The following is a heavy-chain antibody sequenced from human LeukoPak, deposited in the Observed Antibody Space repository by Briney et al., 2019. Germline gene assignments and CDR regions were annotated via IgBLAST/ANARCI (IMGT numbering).Heavy chain of an antibody. CDR3: ARDKVTGASYFDY. CDR2: IKQDGSEM. CDR1: GFTFSNYW. D-gene: IGHD7-27*01. V-gene: IGHV3-7*01. J-gene: IGHJ4*02. Sequence: QTGGSLRLSCAASGFTFSNYWMSWVRQPPGEALEWMANIKQDGSEMYYLDSVKGRFTISRDNAKNLLFLQMNSLRGDDTAIYYCARDKVTGASYFDYWGQGTLVTVSS.